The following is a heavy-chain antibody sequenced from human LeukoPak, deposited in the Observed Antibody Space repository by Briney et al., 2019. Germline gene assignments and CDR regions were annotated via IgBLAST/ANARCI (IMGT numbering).Heavy chain of an antibody. CDR1: GFTFRSYT. CDR2: IKQDGGEK. J-gene: IGHJ6*03. Sequence: QPGGSLRLSCAASGFTFRSYTMSWVRQAPGKGLEWVANIKQDGGEKYYVDSVKGRFTISRDNAQNSLYLQMNSLRAEDTAVYYCARLDDILTGYSYYYYYMDVWGKGTTVTVSS. V-gene: IGHV3-7*01. CDR3: ARLDDILTGYSYYYYYMDV. D-gene: IGHD3-9*01.